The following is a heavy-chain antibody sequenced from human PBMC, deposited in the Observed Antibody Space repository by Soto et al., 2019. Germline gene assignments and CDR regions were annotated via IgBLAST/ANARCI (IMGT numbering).Heavy chain of an antibody. V-gene: IGHV3-11*06. CDR1: GFTFSDYY. D-gene: IGHD6-6*01. CDR2: ISSSSSYT. CDR3: ARDQHIEYSSSRTRYGMDV. Sequence: GVSLRLSCAASGFTFSDYYMSWIRQAPGKGLEWVSYISSSSSYTNYADSVKGRFTISRDNAKNSLYLQMNSLRAEDTAVYYCARDQHIEYSSSRTRYGMDVWGQGTTVTVSS. J-gene: IGHJ6*02.